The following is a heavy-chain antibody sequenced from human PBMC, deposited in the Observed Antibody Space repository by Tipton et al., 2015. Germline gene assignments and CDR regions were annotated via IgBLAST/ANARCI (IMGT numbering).Heavy chain of an antibody. CDR2: ISYSGST. CDR3: ARDLEHGMDV. Sequence: LSCAVYGGSFSGYFWSWIRQPPGKGLEWIGYISYSGSTHYNPSLKRRVTISLDTSKNQFSLTLNSVTAADTAVYYCARDLEHGMDVWGQGTTVTVSS. D-gene: IGHD5-24*01. J-gene: IGHJ6*02. CDR1: GGSFSGYF. V-gene: IGHV4-59*01.